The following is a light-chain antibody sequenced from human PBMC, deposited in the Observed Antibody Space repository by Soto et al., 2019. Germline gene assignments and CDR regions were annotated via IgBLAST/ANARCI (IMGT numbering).Light chain of an antibody. CDR1: QSVSSNY. Sequence: PGDRATLSCRASQSVSSNYLAWYQQKPGQAPRLLIYGASSRATGIPDRFSGSGSGTDFTLTINRLEPEDFAVYYCQQYGSSPNTFGQGTKVEIE. J-gene: IGKJ2*01. V-gene: IGKV3-20*01. CDR3: QQYGSSPNT. CDR2: GAS.